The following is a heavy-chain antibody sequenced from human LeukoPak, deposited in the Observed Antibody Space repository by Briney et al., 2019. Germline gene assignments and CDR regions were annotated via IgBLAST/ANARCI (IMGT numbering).Heavy chain of an antibody. V-gene: IGHV5-51*01. D-gene: IGHD6-19*01. J-gene: IGHJ4*02. Sequence: GESLNISCKGSGYSFTSYWIGWVRQMPGKGLEWMGIIYPGDSDTRYSQSFQGQVTISADKSISTAYLQWSSLKASDTAMYYCARPHSSGWYYFDYWGQGTLVTVSS. CDR1: GYSFTSYW. CDR2: IYPGDSDT. CDR3: ARPHSSGWYYFDY.